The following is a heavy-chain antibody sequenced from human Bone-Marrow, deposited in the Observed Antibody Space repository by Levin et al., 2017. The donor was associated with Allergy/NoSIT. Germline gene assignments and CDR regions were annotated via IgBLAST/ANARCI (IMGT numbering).Heavy chain of an antibody. V-gene: IGHV3-30-3*01. J-gene: IGHJ4*02. CDR2: ISYDGSNK. Sequence: GGSLRPSCAASGFTFSSYAMHWVRQAPGKGLEWVAVISYDGSNKYYADSVKGRFTISRDNSKNTLYLQMNSLRAEDTAVYYCASLIVGDYWGQGTLVTVSS. CDR1: GFTFSSYA. CDR3: ASLIVGDY. D-gene: IGHD3-22*01.